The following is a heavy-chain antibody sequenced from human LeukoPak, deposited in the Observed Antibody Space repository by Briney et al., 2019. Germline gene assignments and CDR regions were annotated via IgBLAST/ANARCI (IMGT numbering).Heavy chain of an antibody. CDR2: NSGSGCST. CDR1: GFTYSSYA. V-gene: IGHV3-23*01. J-gene: IGHJ4*02. D-gene: IGHD5-18*01. CDR3: AKDQYSYGYDY. Sequence: GGSLRLSCAASGFTYSSYAMRWLRQAPGKGVVWVSDNSGSGCSTHYADSVKGRFTISRDNSKNTLYLQMNSLRAEDTAVYYCAKDQYSYGYDYWGQGTLVTVSS.